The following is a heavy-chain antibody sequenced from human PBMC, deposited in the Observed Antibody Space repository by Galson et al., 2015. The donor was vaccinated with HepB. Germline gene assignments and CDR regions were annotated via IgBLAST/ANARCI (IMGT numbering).Heavy chain of an antibody. V-gene: IGHV3-48*03. D-gene: IGHD3-3*01. J-gene: IGHJ6*02. CDR2: ISSSGSTI. CDR3: ARGPPQPHDDFWSGYAIYYYYYGMDV. CDR1: GFTFSSYE. Sequence: SLRLSCAASGFTFSSYEMNWVRQAPGKGLEWVSYISSSGSTIYYADSVKGRFTISRDNAKNSLYLQMNSLRAEDTAVYYCARGPPQPHDDFWSGYAIYYYYYGMDVWGQGTTVTVSS.